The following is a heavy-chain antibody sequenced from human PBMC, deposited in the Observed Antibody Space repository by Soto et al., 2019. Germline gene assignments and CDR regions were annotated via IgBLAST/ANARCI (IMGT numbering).Heavy chain of an antibody. CDR2: IIPIFGTA. CDR3: AREGRSGWTGIAYYYYYGMDV. CDR1: GGTFSSYA. J-gene: IGHJ6*02. D-gene: IGHD6-19*01. Sequence: SVKVSCKASGGTFSSYAISWVRQAPGQGLEWMGGIIPIFGTANYAQKFQGRVTITADESTSTAYMELSSLRSEDTAVYYCAREGRSGWTGIAYYYYYGMDVWGQGTTVTVSS. V-gene: IGHV1-69*13.